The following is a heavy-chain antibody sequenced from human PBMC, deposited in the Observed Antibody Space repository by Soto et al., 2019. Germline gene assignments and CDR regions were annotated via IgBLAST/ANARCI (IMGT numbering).Heavy chain of an antibody. Sequence: FGKGSGCDITNISVRGVRLMARKGLEWMGIIYPGDSDTRYSPSFQGQVTISADKSISTAYLQWSSLKASDTAMYYCASSPVAGNYYYYMDVWGKGTTVTVSS. D-gene: IGHD6-19*01. J-gene: IGHJ6*03. CDR2: IYPGDSDT. V-gene: IGHV5-51*01. CDR3: ASSPVAGNYYYYMDV. CDR1: GCDITNIS.